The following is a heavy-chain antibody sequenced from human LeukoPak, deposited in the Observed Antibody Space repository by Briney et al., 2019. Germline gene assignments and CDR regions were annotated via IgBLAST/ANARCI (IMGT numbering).Heavy chain of an antibody. CDR3: ARGGSYGDY. V-gene: IGHV3-74*01. CDR1: GFTFSRYW. Sequence: GGSLRLSCAASGFTFSRYWLHWVRQVPGKGLVWVSRVNPDGSSTTYADSVKGRVTTSRDNAKNTLYLQMNRLRVEDTAVYFCARGGSYGDYWGQGILVTVSS. J-gene: IGHJ4*02. D-gene: IGHD3-16*01. CDR2: VNPDGSST.